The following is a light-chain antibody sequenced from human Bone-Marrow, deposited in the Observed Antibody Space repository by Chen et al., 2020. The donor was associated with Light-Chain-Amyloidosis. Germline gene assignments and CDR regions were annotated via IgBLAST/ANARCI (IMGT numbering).Light chain of an antibody. CDR2: EDD. CDR3: QSYQGSSQGV. J-gene: IGLJ3*02. CDR1: SGSIATNY. Sequence: NFMMTQPHSVSESPGTTVIISCTRSSGSIATNYVQWYQQRPGSSPTTVIYEDDQRPSGVPDRFSGSIDRSSNSSSLTISGLKTEDEADYYCQSYQGSSQGVFGGGTKLTVL. V-gene: IGLV6-57*01.